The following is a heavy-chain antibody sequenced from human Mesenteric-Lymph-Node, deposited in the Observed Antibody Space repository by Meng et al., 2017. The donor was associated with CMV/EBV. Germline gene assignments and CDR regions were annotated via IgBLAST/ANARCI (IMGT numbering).Heavy chain of an antibody. J-gene: IGHJ4*02. CDR3: ARDGDYYDSSGYNPFDY. D-gene: IGHD3-22*01. V-gene: IGHV4-39*07. CDR1: GCSISSSSYY. CDR2: IYYSGST. Sequence: QLQLQESGPGLVKPSETLSLTCTVSGCSISSSSYYWGWIRQPPGKGLEWIGSIYYSGSTYYNPSLKSRVTISVDTSKNQFSLKLGSVTAADTAVYYCARDGDYYDSSGYNPFDYWGQGTLVTVSS.